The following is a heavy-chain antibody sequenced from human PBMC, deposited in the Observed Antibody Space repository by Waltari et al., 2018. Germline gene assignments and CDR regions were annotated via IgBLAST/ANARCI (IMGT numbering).Heavy chain of an antibody. Sequence: EEQLVESGGGVIQIGGSLRLSCEGSGFSVSDNYMNWVRQSPKKGMEWVSTIDRDGNTYYADSVKCRFATSRGSSRDTVYFEMNSLRPDDTAVYYCASTLHLDGWLDGFDIWGQGTVVTVSS. D-gene: IGHD1-1*01. CDR2: IDRDGNT. CDR1: GFSVSDNY. V-gene: IGHV3-53*01. CDR3: ASTLHLDGWLDGFDI. J-gene: IGHJ3*02.